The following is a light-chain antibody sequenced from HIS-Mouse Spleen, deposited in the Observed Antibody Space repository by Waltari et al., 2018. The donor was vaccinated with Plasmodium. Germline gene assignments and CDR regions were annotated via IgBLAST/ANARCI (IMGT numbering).Light chain of an antibody. CDR3: QQYNNWSFT. V-gene: IGKV3-15*01. CDR2: GAS. Sequence: DIVMTQSPATLSVSPGERATLSCRASQSVSRNLAWYQQKPGQAPRLLIYGASTRATGIPARFSGRGSGTEFTLTISSLQSEDFAVYYCQQYNNWSFTFGPGTKVDIK. J-gene: IGKJ3*01. CDR1: QSVSRN.